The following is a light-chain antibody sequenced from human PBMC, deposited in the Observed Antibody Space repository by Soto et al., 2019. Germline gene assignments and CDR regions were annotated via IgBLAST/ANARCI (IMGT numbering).Light chain of an antibody. CDR1: QSVSSSY. CDR2: GAS. Sequence: EIVLTQSPGTLSLSPGERATLSCRASQSVSSSYLAWYQQKPGQAPRLLIYGASSRATGIPDRFSGSGSGTDFTLTISRLETEDFAVYYCQQYDTSPMYTFGQGTKLEI. J-gene: IGKJ2*01. V-gene: IGKV3-20*01. CDR3: QQYDTSPMYT.